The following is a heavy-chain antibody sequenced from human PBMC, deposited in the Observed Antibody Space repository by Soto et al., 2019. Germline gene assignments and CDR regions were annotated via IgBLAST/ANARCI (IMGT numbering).Heavy chain of an antibody. CDR2: IKQDGSEK. Sequence: GGSLRLSCAASGFTFSSYWMSWVRQAPGKGLEWVANIKQDGSEKYYVDSVKGRFTISRDNAKNSLYLQRNSLRAEDTAVYYCARDRGYCSSTSCHYYMDVWGKGTTVTVSS. J-gene: IGHJ6*03. CDR1: GFTFSSYW. D-gene: IGHD2-2*03. V-gene: IGHV3-7*01. CDR3: ARDRGYCSSTSCHYYMDV.